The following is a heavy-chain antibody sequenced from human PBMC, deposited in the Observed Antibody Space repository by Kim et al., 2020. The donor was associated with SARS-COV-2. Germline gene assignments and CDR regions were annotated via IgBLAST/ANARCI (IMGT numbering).Heavy chain of an antibody. V-gene: IGHV3-23*01. CDR3: AKGGIGITIFSYGMDV. J-gene: IGHJ6*02. CDR1: GFTFSSYA. D-gene: IGHD3-9*01. Sequence: GGSLRLSCAASGFTFSSYAMSWVRQAPGKGLEWVSAISGSGGSTYYADSVKGRFTISRDNSKNTLYLQMNSLRAEDTAVYYCAKGGIGITIFSYGMDVWGQGTTVTVSS. CDR2: ISGSGGST.